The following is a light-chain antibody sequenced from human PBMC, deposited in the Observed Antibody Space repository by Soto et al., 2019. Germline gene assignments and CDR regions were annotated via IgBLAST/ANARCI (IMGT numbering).Light chain of an antibody. V-gene: IGLV2-14*01. Sequence: QSVLTQPASVSGSPGQSITISCTETSSDVGGYNYVSWYQQHPGKAPKLMIYEVSNRPSGVSNRFSGSKSGNTASLTISGLQAEDEADYYCSSYTSSNHVVFGGGTKVTVL. J-gene: IGLJ2*01. CDR1: SSDVGGYNY. CDR3: SSYTSSNHVV. CDR2: EVS.